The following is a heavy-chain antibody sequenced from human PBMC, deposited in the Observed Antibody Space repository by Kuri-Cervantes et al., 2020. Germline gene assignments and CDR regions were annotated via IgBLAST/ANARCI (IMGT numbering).Heavy chain of an antibody. D-gene: IGHD3-22*01. CDR2: ISSSSSYI. Sequence: GESLKISCAASGFTFSSYAMSWVRQAPGKGLEWVSSISSSSSYIYYADSVKGRFTISRDNSKNTLFLQMNSLRADDTAVYYCTKDYYDTSGAYWGQGTLVTVSS. CDR3: TKDYYDTSGAY. CDR1: GFTFSSYA. V-gene: IGHV3-21*01. J-gene: IGHJ4*02.